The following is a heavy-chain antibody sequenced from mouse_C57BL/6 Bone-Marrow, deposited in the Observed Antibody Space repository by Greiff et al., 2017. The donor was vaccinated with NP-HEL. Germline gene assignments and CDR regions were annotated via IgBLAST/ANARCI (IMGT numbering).Heavy chain of an antibody. Sequence: EVQLVESGGGLVQPKGSLKRACAASGFSFNTYAMNWVRQAPGKGLECVARIRSKSNNYATSYADSVKDRLTISRYDSESMLYWQMNNLKTEDTAMYYCVIPPYYAYEGYAMDYWGQVTSVTVSS. CDR3: VIPPYYAYEGYAMDY. V-gene: IGHV10-1*01. D-gene: IGHD2-9*01. CDR2: IRSKSNNYAT. J-gene: IGHJ4*01. CDR1: GFSFNTYA.